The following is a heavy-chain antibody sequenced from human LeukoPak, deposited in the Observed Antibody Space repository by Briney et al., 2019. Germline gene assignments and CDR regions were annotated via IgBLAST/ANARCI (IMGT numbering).Heavy chain of an antibody. D-gene: IGHD4-17*01. V-gene: IGHV3-30*03. J-gene: IGHJ4*02. CDR2: ISYDGSNK. Sequence: GGSLRLSCAASGFTFSSYGMHWVRQAPGKGLEWVAVISYDGSNKYYADSVKGRFTISRDNSKNTLYLQMNSLRAEDTAVYYCARDLSIYGDYQDSRFDYWGQGTLVTVSS. CDR1: GFTFSSYG. CDR3: ARDLSIYGDYQDSRFDY.